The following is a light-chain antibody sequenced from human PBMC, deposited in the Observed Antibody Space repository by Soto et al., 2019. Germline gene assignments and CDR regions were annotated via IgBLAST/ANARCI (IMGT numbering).Light chain of an antibody. CDR3: YSYTTSSTYV. V-gene: IGLV2-14*01. CDR1: SSDVGGYNY. CDR2: DVR. Sequence: QSVLTQPASVSGSPGQSITISCSGTSSDVGGYNYVSWYQQHPGKAPQVMIYDVRNRPSGVSNRFSGSKSGNTASLTISGLQAEDEADYYCYSYTTSSTYVFGTGTKLTVL. J-gene: IGLJ1*01.